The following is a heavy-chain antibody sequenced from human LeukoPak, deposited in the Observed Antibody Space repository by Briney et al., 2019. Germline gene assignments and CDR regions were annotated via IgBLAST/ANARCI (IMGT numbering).Heavy chain of an antibody. Sequence: SVKVSCKASGGTFSSYAISWVRQAPGQGLEWMGRIIPILGIANYAQKFQGRVTITADKSTSTAYMELSSLRSEDTAVYYCASSPFPGKVRGVFDYWGQGTLVTVSS. J-gene: IGHJ4*02. CDR3: ASSPFPGKVRGVFDY. D-gene: IGHD3-10*01. CDR2: IIPILGIA. CDR1: GGTFSSYA. V-gene: IGHV1-69*04.